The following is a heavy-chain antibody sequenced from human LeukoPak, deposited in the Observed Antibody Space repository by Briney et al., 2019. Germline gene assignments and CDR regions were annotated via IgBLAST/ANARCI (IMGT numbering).Heavy chain of an antibody. CDR3: TRVLYSSGWYGDHY. V-gene: IGHV3-48*01. J-gene: IGHJ4*02. CDR1: GFTFSSYS. CDR2: ISSSSSII. Sequence: PGGSLRLSCAASGFTFSSYSMNWVRQAPGKGLEWVSYISSSSSIIYYADSVKGRFTIPRDNAQNSLYLQMTSLRPEDPAVYYCTRVLYSSGWYGDHYWGQGTLVTVSS. D-gene: IGHD6-19*01.